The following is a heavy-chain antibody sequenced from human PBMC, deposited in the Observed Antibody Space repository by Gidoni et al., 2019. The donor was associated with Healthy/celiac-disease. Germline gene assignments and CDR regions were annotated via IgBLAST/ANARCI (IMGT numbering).Heavy chain of an antibody. V-gene: IGHV3-23*01. J-gene: IGHJ4*02. Sequence: EVQLLESGGGLVQPGGSLRLSCAASGFPFSSYAMSWVRQAPGKGLEWVSAISGSGGSTYYADSVKGRFTISRDNSKNTLYLQMNSLRAEDTAVYYCAKGQTPYYYDSSGYYYFDYWGQGTLVTVSS. CDR3: AKGQTPYYYDSSGYYYFDY. D-gene: IGHD3-22*01. CDR1: GFPFSSYA. CDR2: ISGSGGST.